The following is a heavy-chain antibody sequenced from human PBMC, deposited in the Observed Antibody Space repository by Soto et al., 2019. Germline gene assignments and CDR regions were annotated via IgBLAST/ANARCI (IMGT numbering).Heavy chain of an antibody. V-gene: IGHV4-34*01. D-gene: IGHD6-19*01. CDR1: SGSFSGYY. CDR3: ARGRSGGAVH. J-gene: IGHJ4*02. Sequence: QVQLQQWGAGLLKPSETLSLTCTVYSGSFSGYYWNWIRQPPGKGLEWIGEINHTGRDHSGSTNYNPSLESRVTLSLDTSKNQFFLKLSSVTAADTAVYYCARGRSGGAVHWGQGTLVTVSS. CDR2: INHTGRDHSGST.